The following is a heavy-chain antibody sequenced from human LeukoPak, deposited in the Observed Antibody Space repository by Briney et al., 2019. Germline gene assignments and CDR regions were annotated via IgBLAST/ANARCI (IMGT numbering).Heavy chain of an antibody. CDR2: INHSGST. CDR1: GGSFSGYY. V-gene: IGHV4-34*01. D-gene: IGHD3-10*01. Sequence: SETLSLTCAVYGGSFSGYYWSWIRQPPGKGLEWIGEINHSGSTNYNPSLKSRVTISVDTSKNQFSLKLSSVTAADTAVYYCARGNYGSGSYFPYLFNRLPLDYWDQGTLVTVSS. CDR3: ARGNYGSGSYFPYLFNRLPLDY. J-gene: IGHJ4*02.